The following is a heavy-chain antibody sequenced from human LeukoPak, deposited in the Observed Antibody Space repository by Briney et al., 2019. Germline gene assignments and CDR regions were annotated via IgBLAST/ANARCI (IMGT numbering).Heavy chain of an antibody. V-gene: IGHV4-39*01. J-gene: IGHJ4*02. D-gene: IGHD3-22*01. CDR3: ASLAPYDSSGYYYNY. CDR2: IYYSGST. CDR1: GGSISSSSYY. Sequence: PSETLSLTCTVSGGSISSSSYYWGWIRQPPGKGLEWIGSIYYSGSTYYNPSLKSRVTISVDTSKNQFSLKLSSVTAADTAVHYCASLAPYDSSGYYYNYWGQGTLVTVSS.